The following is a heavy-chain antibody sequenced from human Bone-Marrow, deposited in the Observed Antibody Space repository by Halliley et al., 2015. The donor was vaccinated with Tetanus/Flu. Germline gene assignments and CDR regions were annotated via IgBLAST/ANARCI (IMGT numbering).Heavy chain of an antibody. Sequence: SLRLSCAASGFRFNNYGMHWVRQAAGKGLEWVAVILSDGNNRNYADSVKGRFTISRDDSKNKLFLELNNLRVDDTAVYYCARATLHYSPFDYWGQGTLVTVSS. V-gene: IGHV3-33*01. CDR2: ILSDGNNR. J-gene: IGHJ4*02. D-gene: IGHD1-26*01. CDR3: ARATLHYSPFDY. CDR1: GFRFNNYG.